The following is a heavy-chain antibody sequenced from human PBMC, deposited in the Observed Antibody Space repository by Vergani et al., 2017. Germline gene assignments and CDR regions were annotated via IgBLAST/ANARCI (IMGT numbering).Heavy chain of an antibody. CDR2: IYPADSDT. CDR1: EYSFGNYW. CDR3: ARHTTYTDS. V-gene: IGHV5-51*01. J-gene: IGHJ4*02. D-gene: IGHD1-1*01. Sequence: EVELVQSGPEMRKPGESLKISCKGSEYSFGNYWIGWVRQMPGKGLAWMGIIYPADSDTRYSPSFQGQVTISADKSISTAFLQWDSLKASDTALYYCARHTTYTDSWGQGTRVTVSS.